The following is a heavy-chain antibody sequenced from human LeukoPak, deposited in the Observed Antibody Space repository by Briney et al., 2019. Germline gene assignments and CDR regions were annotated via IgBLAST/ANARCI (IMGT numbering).Heavy chain of an antibody. Sequence: GGSLRLSCAASGLTFSSYSMNWVRQAPGKGLEWVSSISSSSSYIYYADSVKGRFTISRDNAKNSLYLQMNSLRAEDTAVYYCARDGHYDILTGYFQDWGQGTLVTVSS. CDR1: GLTFSSYS. J-gene: IGHJ1*01. D-gene: IGHD3-9*01. CDR3: ARDGHYDILTGYFQD. CDR2: ISSSSSYI. V-gene: IGHV3-21*04.